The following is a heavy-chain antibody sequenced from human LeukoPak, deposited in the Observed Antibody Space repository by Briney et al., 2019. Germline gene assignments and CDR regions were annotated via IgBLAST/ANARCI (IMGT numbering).Heavy chain of an antibody. Sequence: GASVKVSCKASGCTFTGYYMHWVRQAPGQGLEWMGWINPNSGGTNYAQKFQGRVTMTRDTSISTAYMELSRLRSDDTAVYYCAREHSSGYYFDAFDIWGQGTMVTVSS. CDR1: GCTFTGYY. CDR2: INPNSGGT. V-gene: IGHV1-2*02. J-gene: IGHJ3*02. CDR3: AREHSSGYYFDAFDI. D-gene: IGHD3-22*01.